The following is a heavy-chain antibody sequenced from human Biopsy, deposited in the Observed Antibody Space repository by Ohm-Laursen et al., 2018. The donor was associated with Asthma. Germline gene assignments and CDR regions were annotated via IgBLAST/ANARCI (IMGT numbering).Heavy chain of an antibody. CDR1: GFKFDEYT. CDR2: ISYDGSSI. Sequence: SLRLSCAASGFKFDEYTMHWVRQAPGKGLEWVAVISYDGSSIYYADSVKGRFTISRDNSKNTLSLQMNSLTAEDTAVYYCAKEGVAGTHIEDWGQGTLVTVSS. V-gene: IGHV3-30*04. D-gene: IGHD6-19*01. CDR3: AKEGVAGTHIED. J-gene: IGHJ4*02.